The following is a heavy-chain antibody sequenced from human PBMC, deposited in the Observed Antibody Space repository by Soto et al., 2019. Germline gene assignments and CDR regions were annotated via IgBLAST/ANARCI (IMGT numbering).Heavy chain of an antibody. J-gene: IGHJ4*02. Sequence: ASVKVSCKASGYTFTSYGISWVRQAPGQGLEWMGWISAYNGNTNYAQKLQGRVTMTTDTSTSTAYMELRSLRSDDTAVYYCARGSSYYDFWSGYLAYWGQGTLVTVPS. CDR1: GYTFTSYG. D-gene: IGHD3-3*01. CDR3: ARGSSYYDFWSGYLAY. CDR2: ISAYNGNT. V-gene: IGHV1-18*04.